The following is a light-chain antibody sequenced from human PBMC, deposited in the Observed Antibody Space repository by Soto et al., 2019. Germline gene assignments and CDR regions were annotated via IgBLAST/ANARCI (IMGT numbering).Light chain of an antibody. CDR3: QQYCSSSRT. J-gene: IGKJ1*01. CDR1: QSVSSSY. V-gene: IGKV3-20*01. CDR2: GAS. Sequence: EIVLTQSPGTLSSSPGERATLSCRASQSVSSSYLAWYQQKPGHAPRLLIYGASSRATGIPDRFSGSGSGTDFTLTISRLEPEDVAVYYCQQYCSSSRTFGPGTKVEIK.